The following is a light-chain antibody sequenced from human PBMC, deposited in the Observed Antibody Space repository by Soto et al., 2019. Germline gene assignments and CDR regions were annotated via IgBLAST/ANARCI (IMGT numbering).Light chain of an antibody. V-gene: IGLV2-14*01. CDR2: EVS. Sequence: QSVLTQPASVSGSPGQSITISCTGTSSDIGGYNYVSWYQQDPGKAPKVMIYEVSNRPSGVSNRFSGSKSGNTASLTISGLQAEDEADYYCSSYTGSNTVIFGGGTKLTVL. CDR3: SSYTGSNTVI. J-gene: IGLJ2*01. CDR1: SSDIGGYNY.